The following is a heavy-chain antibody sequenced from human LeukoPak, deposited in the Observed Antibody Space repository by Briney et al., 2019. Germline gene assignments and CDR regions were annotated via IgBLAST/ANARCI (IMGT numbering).Heavy chain of an antibody. Sequence: SETLSLTCAVYGGSFSGYYWNWIRQPPGKGLEWIGKINHSGGTNYNPSLKSRVTISVDTSKSQLSLKLSSVTAADTAVYYCARRSSYQDYWGQGTLVTVSS. J-gene: IGHJ4*02. CDR2: INHSGGT. CDR3: ARRSSYQDY. CDR1: GGSFSGYY. V-gene: IGHV4-34*01. D-gene: IGHD3-22*01.